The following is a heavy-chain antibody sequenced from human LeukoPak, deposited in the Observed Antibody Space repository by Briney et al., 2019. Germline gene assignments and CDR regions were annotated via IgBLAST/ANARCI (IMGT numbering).Heavy chain of an antibody. Sequence: GGSLRLSCAASGFIFSSYEMNWVRQAPGKGLEWVSYISTSRSTIYYADSVKGRFTISRDNAKNSLYLQMNSLRAGDTAVYYCARALTGDNSWRNDAFDIWGQGTMVTVSS. J-gene: IGHJ3*02. V-gene: IGHV3-48*03. CDR3: ARALTGDNSWRNDAFDI. CDR2: ISTSRSTI. D-gene: IGHD7-27*01. CDR1: GFIFSSYE.